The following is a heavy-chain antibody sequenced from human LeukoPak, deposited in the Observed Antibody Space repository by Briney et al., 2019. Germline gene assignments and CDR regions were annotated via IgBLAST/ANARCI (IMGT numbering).Heavy chain of an antibody. J-gene: IGHJ3*02. CDR3: ASLFLCYGCSSSSDSFNI. CDR1: GFTFTTNW. Sequence: GGSLRLSCAASGFTFTTNWMTWVRQAPGKGLEWVATINQDGSEKYYVDSVKGRFTISRDNAKNSLFLQMNSLRAEDTAVYYCASLFLCYGCSSSSDSFNIWGQGTMVTVSS. CDR2: INQDGSEK. V-gene: IGHV3-7*01. D-gene: IGHD6-6*01.